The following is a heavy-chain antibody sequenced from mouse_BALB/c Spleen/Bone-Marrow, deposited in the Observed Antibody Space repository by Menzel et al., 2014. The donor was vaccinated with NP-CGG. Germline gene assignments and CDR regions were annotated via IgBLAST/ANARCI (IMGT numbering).Heavy chain of an antibody. Sequence: AQMQQAGTVLARPGAAAKMSCKASGYTFSNYWMHWIKQRPGQGLEWIGTIHPGNSDTTYNQKFKGKAKLTAVTSTSTAYMELSSLTNEDSAVYYCTTLARNNFDYWAQGTTLTDSS. J-gene: IGHJ2*01. D-gene: IGHD3-1*01. CDR2: IHPGNSDT. CDR3: TTLARNNFDY. V-gene: IGHV1-5*01. CDR1: GYTFSNYW.